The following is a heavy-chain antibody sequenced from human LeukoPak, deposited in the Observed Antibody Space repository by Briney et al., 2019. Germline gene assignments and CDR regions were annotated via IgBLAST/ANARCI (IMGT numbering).Heavy chain of an antibody. Sequence: SETLSLTCAVYGGSFSGYYWSRIRQPPGKGLEWIGEINHSGSTNYNPSLKSRVTISVDTSKNQFSLKLSSVTAADTAVYYCARGAFWTGYHYVLQSTPYYFDYWGQGTLVTVSS. CDR1: GGSFSGYY. CDR3: ARGAFWTGYHYVLQSTPYYFDY. J-gene: IGHJ4*02. CDR2: INHSGST. V-gene: IGHV4-34*01. D-gene: IGHD3/OR15-3a*01.